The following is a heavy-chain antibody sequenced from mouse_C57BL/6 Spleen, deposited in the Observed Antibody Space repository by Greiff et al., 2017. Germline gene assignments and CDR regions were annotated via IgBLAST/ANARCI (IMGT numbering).Heavy chain of an antibody. CDR1: GYSFTGYY. CDR3: AREDWSKAWFAY. CDR2: INPSTGGT. D-gene: IGHD4-1*01. J-gene: IGHJ3*01. Sequence: EVQLQESGPELVKPGASVKISCKASGYSFTGYYMNWVKQSPEKSLEWIGEINPSTGGTTYNQKFKAKATLTVDKSSSTAYMQLKSLTSEDSAVYYCAREDWSKAWFAYWGQGTLVTVSA. V-gene: IGHV1-42*01.